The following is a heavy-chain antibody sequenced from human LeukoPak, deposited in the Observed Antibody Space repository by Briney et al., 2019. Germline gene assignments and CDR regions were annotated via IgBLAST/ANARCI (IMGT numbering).Heavy chain of an antibody. V-gene: IGHV3-48*04. CDR1: GFTFSSYS. CDR2: ISSSSTI. D-gene: IGHD2-2*01. J-gene: IGHJ4*02. CDR3: ARDRSPGDIVVVPAAKALDY. Sequence: GGSLRLSCAASGFTFSSYSMNWVRQAPGKGLEWVSYISSSSTIYYADSVKGRFTISRDNAKNSLYLQMNSLGAEDTAVYYCARDRSPGDIVVVPAAKALDYWGQGTLVTVSS.